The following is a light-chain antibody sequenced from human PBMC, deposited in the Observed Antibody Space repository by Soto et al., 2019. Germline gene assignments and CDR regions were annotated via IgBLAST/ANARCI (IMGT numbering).Light chain of an antibody. V-gene: IGKV3-20*01. Sequence: EIVLTQSPGTLSLSPGERATLSCRASQSVSSSYLAWYQQKPGQAPRLHIYGASSRATGIQDRFSGSGSGTDFTLTISRREPEDFALYYCQQYGSSPQTFGQGTKVEIK. CDR1: QSVSSSY. CDR2: GAS. J-gene: IGKJ1*01. CDR3: QQYGSSPQT.